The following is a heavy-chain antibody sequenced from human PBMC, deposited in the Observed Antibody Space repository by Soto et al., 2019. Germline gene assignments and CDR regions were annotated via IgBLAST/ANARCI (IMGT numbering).Heavy chain of an antibody. CDR3: ASRSEAAMVS. D-gene: IGHD5-18*01. CDR1: GFTFSSYE. V-gene: IGHV3-48*03. CDR2: ISSSGSTI. Sequence: GGSLRLSCAAPGFTFSSYEMNWVRQAPGKGLEWVSYISSSGSTIYYADSVKGRFTISRDNAKNSLYLQMNSLRAEDTAVYYCASRSEAAMVSWGQGTLVTVSS. J-gene: IGHJ5*02.